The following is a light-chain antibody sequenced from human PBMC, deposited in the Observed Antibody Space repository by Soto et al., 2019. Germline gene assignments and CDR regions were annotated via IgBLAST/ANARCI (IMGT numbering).Light chain of an antibody. CDR1: QDIGSF. Sequence: AIRMIQSPSSLSASTGDRVAITCRASQDIGSFLAWYQQKPGKAPKLLIYDASTLQSGVPSRFGGSGSGTDFTRTISSLQSEDFATYYCQQFYSYPLTFGGGTKVEIK. J-gene: IGKJ4*01. CDR2: DAS. CDR3: QQFYSYPLT. V-gene: IGKV1-8*01.